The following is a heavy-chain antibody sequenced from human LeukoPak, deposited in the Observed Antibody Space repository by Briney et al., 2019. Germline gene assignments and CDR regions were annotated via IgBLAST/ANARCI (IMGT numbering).Heavy chain of an antibody. J-gene: IGHJ4*02. V-gene: IGHV3-48*03. Sequence: GGSLRLSCAASGFTFSSYEMNWVRQAPGKGLEWVSYISSSGSTIYYADSVKGRFTISRDNAKNSLYLQMNSLRAEDTAVYYCERGSYRPDYWGQGTLVTVSS. CDR3: ERGSYRPDY. CDR1: GFTFSSYE. D-gene: IGHD1-26*01. CDR2: ISSSGSTI.